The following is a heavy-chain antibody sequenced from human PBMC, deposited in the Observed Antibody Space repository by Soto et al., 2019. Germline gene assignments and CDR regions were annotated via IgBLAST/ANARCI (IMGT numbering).Heavy chain of an antibody. CDR1: GGSISSSSYY. D-gene: IGHD3-16*01. CDR3: ARHLVEDDYVWGSYPPGWFDP. Sequence: SETLSLTCTVSGGSISSSSYYWGWIRQPPGKGLEWIGSIYYSGSTYHNPSLKSRVTISVDTSKNQFSLKLSSVTAAGTAVYYCARHLVEDDYVWGSYPPGWFDPWGQGTLVTVSS. J-gene: IGHJ5*02. CDR2: IYYSGST. V-gene: IGHV4-39*01.